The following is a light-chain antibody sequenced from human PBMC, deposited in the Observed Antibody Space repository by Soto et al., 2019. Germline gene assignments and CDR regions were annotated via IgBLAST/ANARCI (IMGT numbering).Light chain of an antibody. CDR1: QSISSY. CDR3: QQSYSTPWT. V-gene: IGKV1-39*01. Sequence: DIPMTQSPSSLSASVGDRVTITCLASQSISSYLNWYQQKPGKAPKLLISAASSLQSGVPSRFSGSGSGTDFTLTISSLQPEDFATYYCQQSYSTPWTFGQGTKVEIK. CDR2: AAS. J-gene: IGKJ1*01.